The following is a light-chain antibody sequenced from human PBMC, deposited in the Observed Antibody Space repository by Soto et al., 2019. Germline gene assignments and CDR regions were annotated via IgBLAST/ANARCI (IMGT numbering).Light chain of an antibody. J-gene: IGLJ1*01. CDR3: AAWDDSLSGLV. CDR2: EVT. CDR1: STDIGHYNY. V-gene: IGLV2-14*01. Sequence: QSALTQPASVSGSPGQSITISCSGTSTDIGHYNYVSWYQQYPGTAPKLLIYEVTYRPSGTSHRFSGSKTGTTASLTISGLQAEDEAYYYCAAWDDSLSGLVFGTGTKVTVL.